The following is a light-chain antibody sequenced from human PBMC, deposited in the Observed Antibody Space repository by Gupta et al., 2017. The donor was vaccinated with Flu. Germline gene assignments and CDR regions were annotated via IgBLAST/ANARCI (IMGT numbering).Light chain of an antibody. CDR3: NFRDSSGNHLWV. V-gene: IGLV3-19*01. CDR2: GEN. CDR1: SLRSYY. Sequence: SPDLTHDPHVSAALGQSFRTTCQGDSLRSYYASWYQQTPGQAPVLVIYGENKRPSGIPDRFSGSRSGNTASLTITGAQAEDEADYYCNFRDSSGNHLWVFGGGTKLTVL. J-gene: IGLJ3*02.